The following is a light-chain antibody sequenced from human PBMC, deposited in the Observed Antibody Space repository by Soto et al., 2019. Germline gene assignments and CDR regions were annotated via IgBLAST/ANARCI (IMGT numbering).Light chain of an antibody. Sequence: EILLTQSPATLSLSPGDSASLSCRASQRVSRNVAWYQQKPGQAPRLLIYNAFNRATGIPDRFSGSGSGTDFTLTISSLQPEDFATYYCQQYNSYVFGPGTKVDIK. J-gene: IGKJ3*01. V-gene: IGKV3D-15*01. CDR2: NAF. CDR1: QRVSRN. CDR3: QQYNSYV.